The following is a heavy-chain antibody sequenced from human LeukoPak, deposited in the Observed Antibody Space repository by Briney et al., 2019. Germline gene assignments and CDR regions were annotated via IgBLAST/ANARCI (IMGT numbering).Heavy chain of an antibody. J-gene: IGHJ5*02. V-gene: IGHV4-61*01. Sequence: PSETLSLTSTVSGGSVSSGSYYWSWIRHPPGKGLEWIGYIYYSGSTNYNPSLKSRVTISVDTSKNQFSLKLSSVTAADTAVYYCARSPTVRGVIITRWFDPWGQGTLVTVSS. CDR3: ARSPTVRGVIITRWFDP. CDR1: GGSVSSGSYY. CDR2: IYYSGST. D-gene: IGHD3-10*01.